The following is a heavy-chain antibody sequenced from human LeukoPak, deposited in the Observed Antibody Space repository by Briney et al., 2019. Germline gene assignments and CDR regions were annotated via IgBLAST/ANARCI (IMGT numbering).Heavy chain of an antibody. CDR3: ARDIGPGYSSGFN. V-gene: IGHV3-53*01. CDR2: IYSGGST. J-gene: IGHJ4*02. Sequence: GGSLRLSCAASGFIVSSNYMSWVRQAPGKGLEWVSVIYSGGSTYYADSAKGRFTISRDNSKNTLYLQMNSLRAEDTAVYYCARDIGPGYSSGFNWGQGTLVTVSS. D-gene: IGHD2-8*02. CDR1: GFIVSSNY.